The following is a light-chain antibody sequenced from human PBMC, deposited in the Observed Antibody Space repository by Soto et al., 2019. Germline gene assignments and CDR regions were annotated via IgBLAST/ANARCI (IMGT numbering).Light chain of an antibody. Sequence: QSALTQPRSVSGSSGQSVTISFTGTSSDVGGYNYVSWYQQHPGKAPKLMIYDVSKRPSGVPDRFSGSKSGNTASLTISGLQAEDEADYYCCSYAGSYHYVFGTGTKV. CDR1: SSDVGGYNY. V-gene: IGLV2-11*01. J-gene: IGLJ1*01. CDR3: CSYAGSYHYV. CDR2: DVS.